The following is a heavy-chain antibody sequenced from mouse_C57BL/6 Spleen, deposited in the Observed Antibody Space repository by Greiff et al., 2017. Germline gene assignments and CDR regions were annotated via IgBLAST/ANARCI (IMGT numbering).Heavy chain of an antibody. J-gene: IGHJ2*01. CDR1: GYTFTSYW. D-gene: IGHD2-10*01. CDR3: TRGREAPYLEV. CDR2: IDPSDSET. Sequence: QVQLQQPGAEPVRPGSSVKLSCKASGYTFTSYWMHWVKQRPIQGLEWIGNIDPSDSETHYNQKFKDKATLTVDKSSSTAYMQLSSLTSEDSAVYYWTRGREAPYLEVWGTGTTLTVSS. V-gene: IGHV1-52*01.